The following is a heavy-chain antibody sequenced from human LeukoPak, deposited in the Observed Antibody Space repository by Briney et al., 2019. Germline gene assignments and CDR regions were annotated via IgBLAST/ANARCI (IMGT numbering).Heavy chain of an antibody. CDR3: ARSWLLAAAGTYDY. CDR2: ISSSSSYI. Sequence: GGSLRLSCAASGFTFSSYSMNWVRQAPGKGLEWGSSISSSSSYIYYADSVKGRFTISRDNAKNSLYLQMNSLRAKDTAVYYCARSWLLAAAGTYDYWGQGTLVTVSS. D-gene: IGHD6-13*01. CDR1: GFTFSSYS. V-gene: IGHV3-21*01. J-gene: IGHJ4*02.